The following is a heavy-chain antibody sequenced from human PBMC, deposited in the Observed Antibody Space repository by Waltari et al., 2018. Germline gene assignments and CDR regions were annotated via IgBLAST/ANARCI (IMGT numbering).Heavy chain of an antibody. J-gene: IGHJ4*02. D-gene: IGHD3-10*01. Sequence: EVQLVETGGGLIQPGGSLRLSCAASGFTVSSNYMSWVRQAPGKGLEWVSVIYSGGSTYDADSVKGRFTISRDNAKNTLYLQMNSLRAEDTAVYYCARDDVVRGGYFDYWGQGTLVTVSS. CDR3: ARDDVVRGGYFDY. CDR1: GFTVSSNY. CDR2: IYSGGST. V-gene: IGHV3-53*02.